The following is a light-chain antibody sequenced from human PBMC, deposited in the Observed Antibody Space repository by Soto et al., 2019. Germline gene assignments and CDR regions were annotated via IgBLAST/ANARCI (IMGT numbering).Light chain of an antibody. V-gene: IGKV1-39*01. J-gene: IGKJ2*01. CDR1: RSITSY. Sequence: DIQMTQSPPSLSASVGDRVTITCRASRSITSYLNWYQQKPGKAPNLLIYAASSLQSGVPSRFSGSGSGTDFTLTISSLQPGDSATYYCQQSYSTPYTFGQGTKLQIK. CDR3: QQSYSTPYT. CDR2: AAS.